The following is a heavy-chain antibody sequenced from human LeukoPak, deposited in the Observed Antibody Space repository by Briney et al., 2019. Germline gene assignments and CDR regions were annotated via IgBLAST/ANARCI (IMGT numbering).Heavy chain of an antibody. CDR3: VRGTMNAIDQLDY. Sequence: PGGSLRLSCVASGFTFSNYWMHWVRRAPGKGLVWASRIDYHGTGAAYADSVKGRLTISRDNAKSTLYLQMNSLSAEDTAVYYCVRGTMNAIDQLDYWGQGTLVTVSS. CDR1: GFTFSNYW. D-gene: IGHD1-1*01. J-gene: IGHJ4*02. CDR2: IDYHGTGA. V-gene: IGHV3-74*01.